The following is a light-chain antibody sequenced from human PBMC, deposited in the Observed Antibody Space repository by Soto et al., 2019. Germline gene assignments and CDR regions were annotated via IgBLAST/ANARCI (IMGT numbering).Light chain of an antibody. CDR2: GAS. J-gene: IGKJ1*01. CDR1: QTVSASY. V-gene: IGKV3-15*01. Sequence: TQRTPTRALYQRERATLSGRASQTVSASYLVWYQQKPGQAPRLLIYGASKRATGFPARFSGSGSGTDFTLTISSLQSEDFAVYYCQQYNNWPPVWTFGQGTKVDIK. CDR3: QQYNNWPPVWT.